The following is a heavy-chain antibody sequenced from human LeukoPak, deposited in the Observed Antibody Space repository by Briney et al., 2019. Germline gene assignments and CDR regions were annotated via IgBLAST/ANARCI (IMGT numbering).Heavy chain of an antibody. CDR1: GFTFSSYW. J-gene: IGHJ6*03. Sequence: GGSLRLSCAASGFTFSSYWMHWVRQAPGKGLVWVSRINSDGSSTSYADSVKGRFTISRDNAKDTLYLQMNSLRAEDTAVYYCARDHLSSGSSPDYYYYYYMDVWGKGTTVTISS. D-gene: IGHD6-19*01. CDR2: INSDGSST. CDR3: ARDHLSSGSSPDYYYYYYMDV. V-gene: IGHV3-74*01.